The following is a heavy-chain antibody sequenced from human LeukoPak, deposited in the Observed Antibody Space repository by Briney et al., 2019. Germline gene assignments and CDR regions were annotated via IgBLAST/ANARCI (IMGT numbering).Heavy chain of an antibody. V-gene: IGHV3-7*01. CDR1: GFTFSSYW. J-gene: IGHJ4*02. CDR2: IKQDGSEK. CDR3: AREMATKCMDY. Sequence: GGSLRLSCAASGFTFSSYWLSWVRQAPGKGLEWVANIKQDGSEKYYVDSVKGRFTISRDNAKNSLYLQMNSLRAEDTAVYYCAREMATKCMDYWGQGTLVTVSS. D-gene: IGHD5-24*01.